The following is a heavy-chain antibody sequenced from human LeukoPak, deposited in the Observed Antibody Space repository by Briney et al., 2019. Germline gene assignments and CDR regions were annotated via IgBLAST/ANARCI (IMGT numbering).Heavy chain of an antibody. D-gene: IGHD3-22*01. CDR3: ARSGTTYYYDSGSRI. V-gene: IGHV3-30-3*01. J-gene: IGHJ3*02. CDR2: ISYGGSNK. CDR1: GFTFSSYA. Sequence: GGSLRLSCAASGFTFSSYAMHWVRQAPGKGLEWVAVISYGGSNKYYADSVKGRFTISRDNAKNSLYLQMNSLRAEDTAVYYCARSGTTYYYDSGSRIWGQGTMVTVSS.